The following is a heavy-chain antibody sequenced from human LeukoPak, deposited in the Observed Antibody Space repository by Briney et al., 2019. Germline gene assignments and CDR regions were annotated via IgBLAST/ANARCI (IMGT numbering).Heavy chain of an antibody. CDR1: GFTFSPYG. V-gene: IGHV3-48*04. J-gene: IGHJ4*02. Sequence: PGGSLRLSCAASGFTFSPYGMDWVRQAPGKGLEWDPDITSSGNTVYDADSVKGRFTISRDNAKNSLYLQMNSLRAEDTAVYYCARGSDGDYHYYFDSWGQGTLVTVSS. CDR3: ARGSDGDYHYYFDS. CDR2: ITSSGNTV. D-gene: IGHD4-17*01.